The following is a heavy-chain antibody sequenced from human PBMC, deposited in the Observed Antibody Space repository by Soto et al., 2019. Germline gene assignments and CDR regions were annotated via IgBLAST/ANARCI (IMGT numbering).Heavy chain of an antibody. CDR1: GFICSSYD. V-gene: IGHV3-23*01. CDR3: AKATATRGGAFDI. CDR2: ILVDGRT. D-gene: IGHD1-1*01. Sequence: RESLRLSCAASGFICSSYDMSWVRQAPGKGLEWVSTILVDGRTFYVDSVKGRFTISRDSSQNTVYLQMNSLTAGDTALYYCAKATATRGGAFDICGQGTMVTVSS. J-gene: IGHJ3*02.